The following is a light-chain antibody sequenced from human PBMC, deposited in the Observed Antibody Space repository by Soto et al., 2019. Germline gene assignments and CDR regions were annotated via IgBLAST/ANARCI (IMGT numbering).Light chain of an antibody. CDR3: QQYGSSPQT. CDR2: GAS. Sequence: EIVLTQSPGTLSLSPGERATLSCRASQSVSSSYLAWYQQKPGQAPRLLIYGASSRDTGIPDRFSGSGSGTDVTLTISRLEPEDFAVYYCQQYGSSPQTFGQGTKVEIK. J-gene: IGKJ1*01. V-gene: IGKV3-20*01. CDR1: QSVSSSY.